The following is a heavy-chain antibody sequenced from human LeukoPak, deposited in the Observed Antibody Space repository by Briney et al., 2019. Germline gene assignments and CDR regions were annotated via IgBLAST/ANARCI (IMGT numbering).Heavy chain of an antibody. Sequence: GGSLRLSCAASGFTFSSSAMSWVRRAPGKGLEWVSAISNNGGYTYYADSVKGRFTISRDSSRNTLFLHMNTLRAEDTAIYYCAKDRTVGASYWYFDLWGRGTLVTVSS. CDR2: ISNNGGYT. CDR3: AKDRTVGASYWYFDL. D-gene: IGHD1-26*01. V-gene: IGHV3-23*01. J-gene: IGHJ2*01. CDR1: GFTFSSSA.